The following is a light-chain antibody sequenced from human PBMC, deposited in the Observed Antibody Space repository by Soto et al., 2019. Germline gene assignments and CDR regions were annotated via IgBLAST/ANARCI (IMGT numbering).Light chain of an antibody. J-gene: IGLJ1*01. Sequence: QSALTQPASVSASPGQSIFISCTGTSEDIGAYDYVSWYQQPPGKAPKLILYAVNDRPSGVSSRFSGSKSGNTASLTISGVQPDDEADYYCSSYRSSDTLEVFGTGTKLTVL. CDR1: SEDIGAYDY. CDR3: SSYRSSDTLEV. V-gene: IGLV2-14*01. CDR2: AVN.